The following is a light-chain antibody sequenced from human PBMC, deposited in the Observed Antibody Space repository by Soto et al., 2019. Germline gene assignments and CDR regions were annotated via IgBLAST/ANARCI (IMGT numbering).Light chain of an antibody. CDR3: SSYTSSSTLVV. CDR2: EVS. V-gene: IGLV2-14*01. CDR1: SSDGGGYNY. Sequence: QSALTQPASVSGSPGQSITIYCTGTSSDGGGYNYVSWYQQHPGKAPKLMIYEVSNRPSGVSNRFSGSKSGNTASLTISGLQAEDEADYYCSSYTSSSTLVVFGGGTKLTVL. J-gene: IGLJ2*01.